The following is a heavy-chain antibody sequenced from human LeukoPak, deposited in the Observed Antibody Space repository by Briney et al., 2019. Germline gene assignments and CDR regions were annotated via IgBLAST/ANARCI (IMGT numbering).Heavy chain of an antibody. J-gene: IGHJ5*02. CDR2: IYYSGST. Sequence: SETLSLTCTVSGGSISSYYWSWIRQPPGKGLEWIGYIYYSGSTNYNPSLKSRVTISVDTSKNQFSLKLSSVTAADTAVYYCARDPGGYSDYFGWFDPWGQGTLVTVSS. V-gene: IGHV4-59*01. CDR3: ARDPGGYSDYFGWFDP. CDR1: GGSISSYY. D-gene: IGHD4-11*01.